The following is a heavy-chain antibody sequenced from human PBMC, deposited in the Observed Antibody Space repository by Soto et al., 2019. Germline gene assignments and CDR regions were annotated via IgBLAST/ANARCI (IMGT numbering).Heavy chain of an antibody. Sequence: EVQLLESGGGLVQPGGSLRLSCAASGFTFSSYAMSWVRQAPGKGLEWVSAISGSGGSTYYADSVKGRFTISRDNSKNPLYLQMNSLRAEDTAVYYCAKGGGGCSGGSCYFVLADYWGQGTLVTVSS. V-gene: IGHV3-23*01. D-gene: IGHD2-15*01. CDR3: AKGGGGCSGGSCYFVLADY. J-gene: IGHJ4*02. CDR2: ISGSGGST. CDR1: GFTFSSYA.